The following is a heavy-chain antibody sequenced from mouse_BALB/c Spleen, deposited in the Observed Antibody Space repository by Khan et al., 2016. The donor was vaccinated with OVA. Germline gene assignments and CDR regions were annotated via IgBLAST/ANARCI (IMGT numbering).Heavy chain of an antibody. CDR2: IIYTGYT. CDR3: ASSTYRYAFVY. CDR1: GDSITTGY. D-gene: IGHD2-14*01. V-gene: IGHV3-8*02. Sequence: EVQLQESGPSLVKPSQTLSLTCSVTGDSITTGYWYWIRKFPGNKLEYMGYIIYTGYTYYNPSLKSRISITRHTSNNQYYLQLNSVTDEDTATYYFASSTYRYAFVYWGQVTLVTVSA. J-gene: IGHJ3*01.